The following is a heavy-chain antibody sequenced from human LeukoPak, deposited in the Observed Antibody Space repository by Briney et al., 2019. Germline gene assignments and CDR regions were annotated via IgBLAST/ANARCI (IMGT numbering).Heavy chain of an antibody. CDR1: GGSISSYY. CDR3: AKDHSGWDY. CDR2: ISGSGGST. D-gene: IGHD6-19*01. J-gene: IGHJ4*02. Sequence: ETLSLTCTVSGGSISSYYWSWVRQAPGKGLEWVSAISGSGGSTYYADSVKGRFTISRDNSKNTLYLQMNSLRAEDTAVYYCAKDHSGWDYWGQGTLVTVSS. V-gene: IGHV3-23*01.